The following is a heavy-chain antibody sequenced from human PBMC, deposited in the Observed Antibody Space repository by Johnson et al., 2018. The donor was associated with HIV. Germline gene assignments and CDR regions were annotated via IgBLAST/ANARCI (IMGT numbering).Heavy chain of an antibody. CDR3: ARGALSPAAPDAFDI. CDR1: GFTVSYNY. Sequence: MQLVESGGGLVQPGGSLRLSCAASGFTVSYNYMSWVRQAPGKGLEWVSVIYSGGSTYYANSVKGRFTISRDNSKNTLYLQMGSLRAEDMAVYYCARGALSPAAPDAFDIWGQGTMVTVSS. J-gene: IGHJ3*02. CDR2: IYSGGST. V-gene: IGHV3-66*01. D-gene: IGHD6-13*01.